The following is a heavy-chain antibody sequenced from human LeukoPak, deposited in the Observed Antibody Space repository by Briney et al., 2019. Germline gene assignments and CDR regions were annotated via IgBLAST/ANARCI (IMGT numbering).Heavy chain of an antibody. Sequence: GGSLRLSCTASGFTFSIYGMNWVRQAPGRGLEWVSTITGSGGSTYDADSVRGRFTISRDNSKSTLYLQMNSLRADDAALYYCAKGRTSSAWSLYDHWGQGARVTVSS. CDR2: ITGSGGST. J-gene: IGHJ4*02. D-gene: IGHD6-13*01. CDR3: AKGRTSSAWSLYDH. V-gene: IGHV3-23*01. CDR1: GFTFSIYG.